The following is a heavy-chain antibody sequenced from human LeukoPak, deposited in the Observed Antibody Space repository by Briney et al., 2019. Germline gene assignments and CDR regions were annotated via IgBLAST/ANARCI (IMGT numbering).Heavy chain of an antibody. D-gene: IGHD2-2*01. Sequence: GGSLRLSCTASGFTFSSYSLDWARQAPGKGLEWVSFIDSSSNYIYYADSVKGRFTISRDNAQNSLYLQMSSLRAEDTAVYYCAREVPAGGQLQEAFDIWGQGTMLTVSS. CDR1: GFTFSSYS. CDR3: AREVPAGGQLQEAFDI. CDR2: IDSSSNYI. J-gene: IGHJ3*02. V-gene: IGHV3-21*01.